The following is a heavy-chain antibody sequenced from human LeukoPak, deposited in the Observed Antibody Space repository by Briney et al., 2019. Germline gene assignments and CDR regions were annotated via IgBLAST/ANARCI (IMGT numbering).Heavy chain of an antibody. CDR3: ARSEQLRYFDRGAFDY. CDR2: IYYTGII. Sequence: PSETLSLTCTVSGVRMSNYYWNWIRQAPGKGPEWIGYIYYTGIINYNPSLRSRLTISVDTSKSQFPLKLSSVTAADTAVYYCARSEQLRYFDRGAFDYWGQGTLVTVSS. V-gene: IGHV4-59*12. CDR1: GVRMSNYY. J-gene: IGHJ4*02. D-gene: IGHD3-9*01.